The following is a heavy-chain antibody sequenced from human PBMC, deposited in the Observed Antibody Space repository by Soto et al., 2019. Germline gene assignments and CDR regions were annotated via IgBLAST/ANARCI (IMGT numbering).Heavy chain of an antibody. CDR3: ARGRQYSSSWYGQYYYFDY. CDR2: INHSGST. CDR1: GGSFSGYY. Sequence: SETLSLTCAVYGGSFSGYYWSWIRQPPGKGLEWIGEINHSGSTSYNPSLKSRVTISVDTSKNQFSLKLSSVTAADTAVYYCARGRQYSSSWYGQYYYFDYWGQGTLVTVSS. J-gene: IGHJ4*02. D-gene: IGHD6-13*01. V-gene: IGHV4-34*01.